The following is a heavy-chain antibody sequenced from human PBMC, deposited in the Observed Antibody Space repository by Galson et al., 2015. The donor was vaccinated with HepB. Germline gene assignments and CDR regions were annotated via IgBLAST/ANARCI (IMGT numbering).Heavy chain of an antibody. CDR2: IWYDGSNK. J-gene: IGHJ6*04. D-gene: IGHD1-26*01. CDR1: GFTFSSYG. CDR3: ARDSGSYVLDV. V-gene: IGHV3-33*01. Sequence: LRLSCAASGFTFSSYGMHWVRQAPGKGLEWVAVIWYDGSNKYYADSVKGRFTITRDNSKNTLYLQMNSLRAEDTAVYYCARDSGSYVLDVWGKGTTVTVSS.